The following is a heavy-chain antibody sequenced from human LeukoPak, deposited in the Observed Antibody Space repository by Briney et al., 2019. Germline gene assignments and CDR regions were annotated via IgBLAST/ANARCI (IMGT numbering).Heavy chain of an antibody. V-gene: IGHV3-7*01. CDR3: ARFGYVAAVDV. CDR2: IIAAGSET. CDR1: GVSFSADW. J-gene: IGHJ4*02. Sequence: AGSLRLSCAPSGVSFSADWMRCGRHPPGGGLGWGSHIIAAGSETYDGDPGKGRFSISRDNAKNSVYLQRNSLRAEDTAVYHCARFGYVAAVDVWGQGTPVTVSS. D-gene: IGHD2-15*01.